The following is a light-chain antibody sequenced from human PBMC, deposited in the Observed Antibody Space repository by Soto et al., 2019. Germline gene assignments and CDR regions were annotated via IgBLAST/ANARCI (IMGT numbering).Light chain of an antibody. CDR3: QQYNSYPWT. CDR2: KAS. CDR1: QSISSW. V-gene: IGKV1-5*03. Sequence: DIQMTQSPSTLSASVGDRVSITCRASQSISSWLAWYQQKPGKAPKILIFKASSLESGVPSRFSGSGSGTEFTLNISSLQPDDFATYYCQQYNSYPWTFGQGTKVESK. J-gene: IGKJ1*01.